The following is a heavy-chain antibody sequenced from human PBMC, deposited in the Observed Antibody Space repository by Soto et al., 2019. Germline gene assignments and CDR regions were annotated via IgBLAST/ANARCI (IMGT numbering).Heavy chain of an antibody. CDR2: ICRDGGCT. J-gene: IGHJ6*02. CDR3: VKEALRMCV. V-gene: IGHV3-23*01. CDR1: EVTFSTYP. Sequence: EVQLLESGGGLVQPGGSLRLSCAASEVTFSTYPMTWVRQAPGKGLEWVSSICRDGGCTSYADSVKGRFTISRDNSKNSLYLQMTSLRAEDTAVYYCVKEALRMCVWGQGTTVNVSS.